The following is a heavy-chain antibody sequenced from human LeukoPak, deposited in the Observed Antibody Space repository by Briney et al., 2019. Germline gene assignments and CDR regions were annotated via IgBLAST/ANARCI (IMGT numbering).Heavy chain of an antibody. Sequence: ASVKVSCKASGYTFTSYGISWVRQAPGQGLEWMGGIIPIFGTANYAQKFQGRVTITTDESTSTAYMELSSLRSEDTAVYYCARDPAIVGAKWHAFDIWGQGTMVTVSS. CDR1: GYTFTSYG. D-gene: IGHD1-26*01. CDR3: ARDPAIVGAKWHAFDI. J-gene: IGHJ3*02. CDR2: IIPIFGTA. V-gene: IGHV1-69*05.